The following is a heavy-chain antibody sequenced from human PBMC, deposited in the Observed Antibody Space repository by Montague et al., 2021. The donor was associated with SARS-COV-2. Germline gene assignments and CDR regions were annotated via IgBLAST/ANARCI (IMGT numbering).Heavy chain of an antibody. V-gene: IGHV4-59*01. D-gene: IGHD6-13*01. Sequence: SETLSLTCTVTGGSISRYSWTWIRQPPGKGLEWIGYIYNSGSTNYNPSLTSRVTISVDTSKNQFSLELSSVAAADTAVYYCARVGRGSSWYEAALDIWGQGTMVTVSS. CDR3: ARVGRGSSWYEAALDI. J-gene: IGHJ3*02. CDR2: IYNSGST. CDR1: GGSISRYS.